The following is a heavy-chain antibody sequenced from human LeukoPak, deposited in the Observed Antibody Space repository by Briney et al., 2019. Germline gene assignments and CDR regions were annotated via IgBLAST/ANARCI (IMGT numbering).Heavy chain of an antibody. CDR1: GYTFTGYY. CDR3: ARDGVYCSSTSCYFAGIEHRYSYGPNLDY. CDR2: INPNSGGT. V-gene: IGHV1-2*02. D-gene: IGHD2-2*01. Sequence: VASVKVSCKASGYTFTGYYMHWVRQAPGQGLEWMGWINPNSGGTNYAQKFQGRVTMTRDTSISTAYMELSRLRSDDTAVYYCARDGVYCSSTSCYFAGIEHRYSYGPNLDYWGQGTLVAVSS. J-gene: IGHJ4*02.